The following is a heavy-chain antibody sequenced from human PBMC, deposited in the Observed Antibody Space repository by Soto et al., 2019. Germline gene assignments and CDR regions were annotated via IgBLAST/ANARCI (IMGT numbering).Heavy chain of an antibody. Sequence: QVQLVESGGGLVEPGGSLRLSCAASGFTFRDFYMSWMRQAPGKGLEWVSYISSGGSTIYYADSVKGRFTISRDNAKNSLFLQMNSLRAEDTAVYYCVRDRGYYTDYYDWFAPWGQGTLVTVSS. D-gene: IGHD4-17*01. V-gene: IGHV3-11*01. CDR2: ISSGGSTI. CDR1: GFTFRDFY. CDR3: VRDRGYYTDYYDWFAP. J-gene: IGHJ5*02.